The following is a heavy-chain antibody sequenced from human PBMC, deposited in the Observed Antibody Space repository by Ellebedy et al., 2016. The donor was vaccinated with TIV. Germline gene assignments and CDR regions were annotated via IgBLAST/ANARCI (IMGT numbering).Heavy chain of an antibody. Sequence: GESLKISCAASGFTFSSYAMSWVRQAPGRGLEWVSGFGLSGDTTYYADSVKGRFTVSRDNSKNTLYLQMNSLRAEDTAIYYCAKDQVGGDGRWVFDVWGQGTVLTVSS. J-gene: IGHJ3*01. D-gene: IGHD3-16*01. V-gene: IGHV3-23*01. CDR2: FGLSGDTT. CDR3: AKDQVGGDGRWVFDV. CDR1: GFTFSSYA.